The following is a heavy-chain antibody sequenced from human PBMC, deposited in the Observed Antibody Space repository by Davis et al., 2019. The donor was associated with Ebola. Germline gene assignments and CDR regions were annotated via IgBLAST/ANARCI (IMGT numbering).Heavy chain of an antibody. V-gene: IGHV4-34*01. J-gene: IGHJ2*01. CDR2: INHSGST. CDR3: ARGKEWSTYYDFWSGQRQFTNWYFDL. Sequence: PSETLSLTCAVYGGSFSGYYWSWIRQPPGKGLEWIGEINHSGSTNYNPSLKSRVTISVDTSKNQFSLKLSSVTAADTAVYYCARGKEWSTYYDFWSGQRQFTNWYFDLWGRGTLVTVSS. D-gene: IGHD3-3*01. CDR1: GGSFSGYY.